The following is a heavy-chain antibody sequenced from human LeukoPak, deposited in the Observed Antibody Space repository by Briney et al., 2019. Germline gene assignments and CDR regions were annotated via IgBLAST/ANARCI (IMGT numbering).Heavy chain of an antibody. J-gene: IGHJ4*02. Sequence: ASVKVSCKASGYTFTSYAMHWVRQAPGQRLEWMGWINAGNGNTKYSQKFQGRVTITRDTSASTAYMELSSLRSEDTAVYYCATFIAVAAQEDYWGQETLVTVSS. CDR1: GYTFTSYA. V-gene: IGHV1-3*01. D-gene: IGHD6-19*01. CDR3: ATFIAVAAQEDY. CDR2: INAGNGNT.